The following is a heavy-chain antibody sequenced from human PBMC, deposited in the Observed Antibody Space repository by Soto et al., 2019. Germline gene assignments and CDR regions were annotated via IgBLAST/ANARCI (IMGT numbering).Heavy chain of an antibody. CDR1: GGSISSGGYY. D-gene: IGHD2-15*01. CDR3: ARMEVEYCSGGSCSRDSYGTDV. Sequence: SETLSLTCTVSGGSISSGGYYWSWIRQHPGKGLEWIGYIYYSGSTYYNPSLKSRVTISVDTSKNQFSLKLSSVTAADTAVYYCARMEVEYCSGGSCSRDSYGTDVWGQGTTVTVSS. V-gene: IGHV4-31*03. J-gene: IGHJ6*02. CDR2: IYYSGST.